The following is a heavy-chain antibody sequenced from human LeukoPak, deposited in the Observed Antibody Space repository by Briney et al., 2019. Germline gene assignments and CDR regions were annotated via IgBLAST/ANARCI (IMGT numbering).Heavy chain of an antibody. V-gene: IGHV3-48*01. D-gene: IGHD6-19*01. Sequence: GGSLRLSCAASGFTFSSYSMNWVRQAPGKGLEWVSYISSSSSTIYYADSVKGRFTISRDNSKSTLHLQMNSLRAEDTAVYFCARDRTSGWALDYWGQGTLVTVSS. J-gene: IGHJ4*02. CDR3: ARDRTSGWALDY. CDR1: GFTFSSYS. CDR2: ISSSSSTI.